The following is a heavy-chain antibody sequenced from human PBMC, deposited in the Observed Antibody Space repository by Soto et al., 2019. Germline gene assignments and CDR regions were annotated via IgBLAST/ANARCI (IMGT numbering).Heavy chain of an antibody. J-gene: IGHJ6*02. CDR2: IIPIFDTA. CDR1: GGIFSSYA. CDR3: AGGGGGPGLEGYRGTNYYYYYGMDV. V-gene: IGHV1-69*01. Sequence: QVQLVQSGAEVKKPGSSVKVSCKASGGIFSSYAISWVRQAPGQGLEWMGGIIPIFDTANYTQKFQGRVKVTADEPTNTAYRERSSVGCEETAVYYGAGGGGGPGLEGYRGTNYYYYYGMDVWGQGTTVTVSS. D-gene: IGHD5-12*01.